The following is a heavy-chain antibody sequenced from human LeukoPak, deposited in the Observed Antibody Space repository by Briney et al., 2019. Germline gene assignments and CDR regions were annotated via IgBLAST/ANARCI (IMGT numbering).Heavy chain of an antibody. V-gene: IGHV3-30*18. Sequence: GRSLRLSCAASGFTFSSYGMHWVRQAPGKGLEWVAVISYDGSNKYYADSVKGRFTISRDNSKNTLYPQMNSLRAEDTAVYYCAKDGGRDGYNYRDWGQGTLVTVSS. J-gene: IGHJ4*02. CDR3: AKDGGRDGYNYRD. D-gene: IGHD5-24*01. CDR1: GFTFSSYG. CDR2: ISYDGSNK.